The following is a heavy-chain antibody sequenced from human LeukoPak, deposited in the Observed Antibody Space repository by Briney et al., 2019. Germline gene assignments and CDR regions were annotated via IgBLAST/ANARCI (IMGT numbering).Heavy chain of an antibody. CDR2: IRYDGSNK. CDR3: AKDSNAVAGTFFWDYYYYMDV. V-gene: IGHV3-30*02. J-gene: IGHJ6*03. D-gene: IGHD6-19*01. CDR1: GFTFSSYA. Sequence: GGSLRLSCAASGFTFSSYAMSWVRQAPGKGLEWVAFIRYDGSNKYYADSVKGRFTISRDNSKNTLYLQMNSLRAEDTAVYYCAKDSNAVAGTFFWDYYYYMDVWGKGTTVTISS.